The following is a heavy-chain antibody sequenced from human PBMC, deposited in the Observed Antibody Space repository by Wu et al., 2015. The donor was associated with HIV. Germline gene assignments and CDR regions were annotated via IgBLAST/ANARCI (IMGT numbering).Heavy chain of an antibody. CDR2: IIPIFGTA. J-gene: IGHJ4*02. CDR1: GGTFSSYA. V-gene: IGHV1-69*05. CDR3: ARLRGYSYGFLFDY. D-gene: IGHD5-18*01. Sequence: QVQLVQSGAEVKKPGSSVKVSCKASGGTFSSYAISWVRQAPGQGLEWMGGIIPIFGTANYAQKFQGRVTITTDESTSTAYMELSSLRSDDTAVYYCARLRGYSYGFLFDYWGQGTLVTVSS.